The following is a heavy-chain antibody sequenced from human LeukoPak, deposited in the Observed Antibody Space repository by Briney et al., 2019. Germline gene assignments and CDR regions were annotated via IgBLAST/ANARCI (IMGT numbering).Heavy chain of an antibody. CDR3: ARGRIQLWLRRNRFDP. V-gene: IGHV3-30-3*01. J-gene: IGHJ5*02. D-gene: IGHD5-18*01. CDR1: GFTFSSYA. Sequence: GGSLRLSCAASGFTFSSYAMHWVRQAPGKGLEWVAVISYDGSNKYYADSVKGRFTISRDNSKNTLYLQMNSLRAEDTAVYYCARGRIQLWLRRNRFDPWGQGTLVTVSS. CDR2: ISYDGSNK.